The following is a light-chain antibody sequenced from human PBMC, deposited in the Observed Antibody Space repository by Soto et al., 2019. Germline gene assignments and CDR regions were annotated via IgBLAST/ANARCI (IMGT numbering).Light chain of an antibody. Sequence: SYELTQPPSGSMSPGQTASITCSGDKLGDKYACWYQQKPGQSPVLVIYQDSKRPSGIPERFSGSNSGNTATLTISGTQAMDEADYYCQAWDSSIFYVFGTGTKVTVL. V-gene: IGLV3-1*01. J-gene: IGLJ1*01. CDR1: KLGDKY. CDR3: QAWDSSIFYV. CDR2: QDS.